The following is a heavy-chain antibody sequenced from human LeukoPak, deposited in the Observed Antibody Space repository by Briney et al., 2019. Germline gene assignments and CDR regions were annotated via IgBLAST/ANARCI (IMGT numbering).Heavy chain of an antibody. CDR1: GGSISSSY. Sequence: SETLSLTCSVSGGSISSSYWSWIRQPPGKGLEWIAYIYYSGSTNYNPSLKSRVTISVDTTKNQLSLKLNSVTAADTAVYYCAGDREYGYNGGSDYWGQGTLVTVSS. D-gene: IGHD5-24*01. J-gene: IGHJ4*02. CDR3: AGDREYGYNGGSDY. V-gene: IGHV4-59*01. CDR2: IYYSGST.